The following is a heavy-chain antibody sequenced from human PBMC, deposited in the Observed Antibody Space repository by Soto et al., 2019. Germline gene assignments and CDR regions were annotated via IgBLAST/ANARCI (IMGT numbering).Heavy chain of an antibody. CDR2: IGTLSDT. V-gene: IGHV3-13*01. CDR1: GFTFRTFD. D-gene: IGHD3-16*01. Sequence: PGGSLRLSCGGSGFTFRTFDIHWVRQAPGKGLEWVSGIGTLSDTFYAASVQGRFTISRQNDKNSVYLQMNSLTAGDTAFSYCPRRRSFSHDSTPPPMFDPWGQGT. J-gene: IGHJ5*02. CDR3: PRRRSFSHDSTPPPMFDP.